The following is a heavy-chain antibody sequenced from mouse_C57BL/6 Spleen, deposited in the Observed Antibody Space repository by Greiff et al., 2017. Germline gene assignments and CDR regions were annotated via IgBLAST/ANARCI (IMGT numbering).Heavy chain of an antibody. V-gene: IGHV14-4*01. CDR3: TTDYYSNYRAVDYFDY. CDR2: IDPANGDT. Sequence: VQLQQSGAELVRPGASVKLSCTASGFNIKDDYMHWVKQRPEQGLEWIGWIDPANGDTEYASKFQGKATITADTSSNAAYLQLSSLTSEDTAVYYCTTDYYSNYRAVDYFDYGGQGTTLTVSS. J-gene: IGHJ2*01. D-gene: IGHD2-5*01. CDR1: GFNIKDDY.